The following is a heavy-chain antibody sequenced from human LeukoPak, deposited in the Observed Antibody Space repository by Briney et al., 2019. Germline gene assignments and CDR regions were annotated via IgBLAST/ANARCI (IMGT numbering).Heavy chain of an antibody. J-gene: IGHJ4*02. V-gene: IGHV3-30*02. Sequence: GGSLRLSCAASGFTFSSYGMRWVRQAPGKGLEWVAFIRYDGSNKYYADSVKGRFTISRDNSKNTLYLQMNSLRAEDTAVYYCAKGPVTYFDYWGQGTLVTVSS. CDR2: IRYDGSNK. D-gene: IGHD5-18*01. CDR3: AKGPVTYFDY. CDR1: GFTFSSYG.